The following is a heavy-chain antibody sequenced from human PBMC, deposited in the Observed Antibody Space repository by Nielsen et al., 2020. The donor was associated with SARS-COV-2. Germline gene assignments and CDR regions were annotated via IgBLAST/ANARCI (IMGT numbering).Heavy chain of an antibody. V-gene: IGHV3-73*01. CDR3: ARDNWGRMDV. CDR1: GFSFSGSA. Sequence: GESLKISCAASGFSFSGSAINWVRQASGKGLEWIGRVRSKANNYATIYAASVKDRFTVSRDDSKNTAYLQMNSLRAEDTAVYYCARDNWGRMDVWGQGTTVTVSS. J-gene: IGHJ6*02. CDR2: VRSKANNYAT. D-gene: IGHD7-27*01.